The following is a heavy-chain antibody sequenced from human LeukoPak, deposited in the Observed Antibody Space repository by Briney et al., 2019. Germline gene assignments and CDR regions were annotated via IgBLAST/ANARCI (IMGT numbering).Heavy chain of an antibody. D-gene: IGHD6-19*01. V-gene: IGHV4-59*08. Sequence: SETLSLTCTVSGGSISSYYWSWIRQPPGKGLEWIGYIYYSGSTNYNPSLKSRVTISVDTSKNQFSLRLSSVTAADTAVYYCARHVDGSGWYDYFDYWGQGTLVTVSS. CDR1: GGSISSYY. CDR2: IYYSGST. CDR3: ARHVDGSGWYDYFDY. J-gene: IGHJ4*02.